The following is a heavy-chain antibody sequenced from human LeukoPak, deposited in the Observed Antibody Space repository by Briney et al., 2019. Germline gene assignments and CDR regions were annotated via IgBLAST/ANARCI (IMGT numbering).Heavy chain of an antibody. Sequence: GGSLRLSCAASGFTFSSYEMNWVRQAPGKGLEWVSYISSSGSTIYYADSVKGRFTISRDKAKNSMYLQMNSLRAEDTAVYYCARTLWGSWSIFNSWGQGTLVTVSS. CDR1: GFTFSSYE. D-gene: IGHD6-13*01. J-gene: IGHJ4*02. CDR3: ARTLWGSWSIFNS. CDR2: ISSSGSTI. V-gene: IGHV3-48*03.